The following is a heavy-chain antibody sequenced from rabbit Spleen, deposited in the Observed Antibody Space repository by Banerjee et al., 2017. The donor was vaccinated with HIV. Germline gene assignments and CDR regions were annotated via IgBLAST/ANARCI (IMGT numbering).Heavy chain of an antibody. CDR3: ARDLVGVIGWNFYL. V-gene: IGHV1S40*01. CDR2: INAATAKP. D-gene: IGHD1-1*01. J-gene: IGHJ4*01. Sequence: QSLEESGGGLVKPGGTLTLTCTVSGFSLNSDAMCWVRQAPGKGLEWIACINAATAKPVYATWAKGRFTISRTSSTTVTLRMTSLTATDTATYFCARDLVGVIGWNFYLWGPGTLVTVS. CDR1: GFSLNSDA.